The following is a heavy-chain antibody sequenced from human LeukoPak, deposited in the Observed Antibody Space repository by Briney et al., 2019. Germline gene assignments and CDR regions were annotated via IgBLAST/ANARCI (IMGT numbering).Heavy chain of an antibody. V-gene: IGHV3-21*01. Sequence: PGGSLRLSCAASGFTFSSYSMNWVRQAPGKGLEWVSSISSSSSYIYYADSVKGRFTISRDNAKNSLYLQMNSLRAEDTAVYYCARGYYSSGWSTDYWGQGTLVTVSS. J-gene: IGHJ4*02. CDR3: ARGYYSSGWSTDY. D-gene: IGHD6-19*01. CDR1: GFTFSSYS. CDR2: ISSSSSYI.